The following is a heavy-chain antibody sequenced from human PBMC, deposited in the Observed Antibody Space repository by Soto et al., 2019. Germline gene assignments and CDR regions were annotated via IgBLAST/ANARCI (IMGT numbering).Heavy chain of an antibody. J-gene: IGHJ6*02. Sequence: GGSLRLSCAASGFTFSSYAMHGVRQAPGKGLEWVAVISYDGSNKYYAESVKGRFTISRDNSKNTLYLQMNSLRAEDTAVYYCARDQCCADYYYYYYGMDVWGQGTTVTVSS. D-gene: IGHD2-21*01. CDR1: GFTFSSYA. V-gene: IGHV3-30-3*01. CDR3: ARDQCCADYYYYYYGMDV. CDR2: ISYDGSNK.